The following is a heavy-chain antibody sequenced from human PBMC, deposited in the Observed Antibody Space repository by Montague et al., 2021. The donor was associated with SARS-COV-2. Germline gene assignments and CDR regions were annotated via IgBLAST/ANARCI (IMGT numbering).Heavy chain of an antibody. V-gene: IGHV4-34*10. Sequence: SETLSLTCGVYGDSISDYYWSWIRQPPAKGLEWIGGMNHSGNTNYSPFFSSRLTISADTSKNQFSLKLTSVTAADTAIYFCARDRFDFGSVRQRTIDFWGQGTLVTVSS. CDR2: MNHSGNT. D-gene: IGHD3-9*01. CDR3: ARDRFDFGSVRQRTIDF. J-gene: IGHJ4*02. CDR1: GDSISDYY.